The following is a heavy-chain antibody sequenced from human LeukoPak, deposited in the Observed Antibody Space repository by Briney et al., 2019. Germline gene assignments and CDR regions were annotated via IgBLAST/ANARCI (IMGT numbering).Heavy chain of an antibody. CDR1: GGSLSNYY. D-gene: IGHD4-17*01. CDR3: ARDSSGDYVFTY. CDR2: INQSGRT. Sequence: PSETLSLTCNVSGGSLSNYYWSWIRQTPGKGLEWLGQINQSGRTNYNPSLKSRVTLSVDTSKNQFSLKLASMTAADTAVYYCARDSSGDYVFTYWGQGTLVTVSS. V-gene: IGHV4-34*01. J-gene: IGHJ4*02.